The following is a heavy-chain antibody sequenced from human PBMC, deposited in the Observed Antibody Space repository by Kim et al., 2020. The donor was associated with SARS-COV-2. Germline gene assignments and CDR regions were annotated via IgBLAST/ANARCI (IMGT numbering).Heavy chain of an antibody. CDR3: AKALGGYSYGPPGYYFDY. J-gene: IGHJ4*02. V-gene: IGHV3-30*02. D-gene: IGHD5-18*01. Sequence: KVRFTISRDNSKNTLYLQMNSLRAEDTAVDYCAKALGGYSYGPPGYYFDYWGQGTLVTVSS.